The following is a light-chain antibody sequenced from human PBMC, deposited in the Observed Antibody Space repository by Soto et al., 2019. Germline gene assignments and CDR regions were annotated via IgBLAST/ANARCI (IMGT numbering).Light chain of an antibody. J-gene: IGLJ2*01. V-gene: IGLV1-47*01. CDR1: SSNIGSNY. CDR2: RNN. CDR3: AAWDDSLRGVV. Sequence: QSVLTQPPSASGTPGQRVTISCSGSSSNIGSNYVYWYQQLPGTAPKLLIYRNNLRPSGVPDRFSGSKSGTSASLAISGLRSEDEADYYCAAWDDSLRGVVFGGGTKLTVL.